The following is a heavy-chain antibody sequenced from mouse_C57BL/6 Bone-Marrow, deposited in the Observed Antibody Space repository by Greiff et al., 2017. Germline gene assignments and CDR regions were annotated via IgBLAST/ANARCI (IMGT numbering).Heavy chain of an antibody. CDR1: GFNIKNTY. V-gene: IGHV14-3*01. J-gene: IGHJ4*01. Sequence: EVQLVESVAELVRPGASVKLSCTASGFNIKNTYMHWVKQRPEQGLEWIGRIEPANGNTKYAPKFQGKATITADTSSNTAYLQLSSLTSEDTAIYYCAPKGLYYDYARDYWGQGTSVTVSS. D-gene: IGHD2-4*01. CDR3: APKGLYYDYARDY. CDR2: IEPANGNT.